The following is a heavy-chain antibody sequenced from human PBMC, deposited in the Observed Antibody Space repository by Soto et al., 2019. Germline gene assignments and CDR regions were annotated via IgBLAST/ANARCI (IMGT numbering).Heavy chain of an antibody. D-gene: IGHD3-16*01. CDR1: GFTFSEYW. CDR3: ARSWGGELVS. Sequence: EVQLVESGGGLVQPGGSLRLSCAASGFTFSEYWMHWVRQAPGKGLVWVSRIKSDGSSTSYADSVKGRFTISRDNAKNTLYLQMNSLRAEDTAMYYCARSWGGELVSWGQGTLVTVSS. CDR2: IKSDGSST. J-gene: IGHJ4*02. V-gene: IGHV3-74*01.